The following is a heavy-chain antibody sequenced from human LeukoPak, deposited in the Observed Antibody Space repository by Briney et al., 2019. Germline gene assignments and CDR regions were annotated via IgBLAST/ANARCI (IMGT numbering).Heavy chain of an antibody. CDR1: GFTFDDYG. Sequence: GGSLRLSXAASGFTFDDYGMSWVRQAPGKGLEWVSGINWNGGSTGYADSVKGRFTISRDNAKNSLYLQMNSLRAEDTALYYCATTIVVVPATNKGVDYWGRGTLVTVSS. J-gene: IGHJ4*02. D-gene: IGHD2-2*01. V-gene: IGHV3-20*04. CDR2: INWNGGST. CDR3: ATTIVVVPATNKGVDY.